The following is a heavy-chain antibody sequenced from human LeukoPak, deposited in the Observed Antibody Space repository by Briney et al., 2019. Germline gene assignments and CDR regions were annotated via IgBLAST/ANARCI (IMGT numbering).Heavy chain of an antibody. D-gene: IGHD5-24*01. J-gene: IGHJ4*02. CDR2: INHSGST. CDR1: GGSFSGYY. Sequence: SETLSLTCAVYGGSFSGYYWSWIRQPPGKGLEWIGEINHSGSTNYNPSLKSRVTISVDTSKNQFSLKLSSVTAADTAVYYCARSGEMATILAPGYYFDYWGQGTLVTVSS. CDR3: ARSGEMATILAPGYYFDY. V-gene: IGHV4-34*01.